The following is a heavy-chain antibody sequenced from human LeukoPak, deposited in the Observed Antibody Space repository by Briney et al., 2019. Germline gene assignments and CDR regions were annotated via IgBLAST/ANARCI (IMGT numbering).Heavy chain of an antibody. CDR2: IISIFGTA. Sequence: SVKVSCKASGGTFSSYAISWVRQAPGQGLEWMGRIISIFGTANYAQKFQGGVTITTDESTNTAYMELSSLRSEDTAVYYCARGNWDSSGWYYGYWGQGTLVTVSS. J-gene: IGHJ4*02. D-gene: IGHD6-19*01. CDR3: ARGNWDSSGWYYGY. V-gene: IGHV1-69*05. CDR1: GGTFSSYA.